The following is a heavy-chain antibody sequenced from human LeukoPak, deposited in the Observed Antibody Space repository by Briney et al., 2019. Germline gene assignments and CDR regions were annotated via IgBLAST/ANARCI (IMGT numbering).Heavy chain of an antibody. Sequence: PGGSLRLSCTASGFTFGDYAMSWVRQAPGKGLEWVGFIRSKAYGGTTEYAASVKGRFTISRDDSKSLAYLQMNSLKTEDTAVYYCTRALDISYVRHCDYWGQGTLVTVSS. V-gene: IGHV3-49*04. D-gene: IGHD3-3*02. CDR3: TRALDISYVRHCDY. J-gene: IGHJ4*02. CDR2: IRSKAYGGTT. CDR1: GFTFGDYA.